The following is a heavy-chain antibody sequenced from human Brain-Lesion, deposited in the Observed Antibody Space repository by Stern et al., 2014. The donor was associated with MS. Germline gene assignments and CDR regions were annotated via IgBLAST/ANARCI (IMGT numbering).Heavy chain of an antibody. D-gene: IGHD2-2*01. V-gene: IGHV3-33*01. CDR2: IWYDGSNK. CDR3: ARDSSKGGSNY. CDR1: GFPFSSYG. Sequence: VQLVESGGGVVQPGRSLRLACAASGFPFSSYGMHWVRQAPAKGLEWVAVIWYDGSNKYYADSVKGRFTISRDNSKNTLYLQMNSLRAEDTAVYYCARDSSKGGSNYWGQGTLVTVSS. J-gene: IGHJ4*02.